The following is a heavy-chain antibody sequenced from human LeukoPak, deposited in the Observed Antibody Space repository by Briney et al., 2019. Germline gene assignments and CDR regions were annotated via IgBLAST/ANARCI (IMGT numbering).Heavy chain of an antibody. D-gene: IGHD6-13*01. CDR2: IYYSGST. CDR1: GGSISSYY. Sequence: SETLSLTCTVSGGSISSYYWSWIRQPPGKGLEWIGYIYYSGSTNYNPSLKSRVTISVDTSKNQFSLKLSSVTAADTAVYYCAKERSWPRHFDYWGQGTLVTVSS. CDR3: AKERSWPRHFDY. V-gene: IGHV4-59*01. J-gene: IGHJ4*02.